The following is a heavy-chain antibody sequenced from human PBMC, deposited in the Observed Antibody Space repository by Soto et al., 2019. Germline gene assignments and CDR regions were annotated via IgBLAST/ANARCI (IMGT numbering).Heavy chain of an antibody. CDR3: AACPSSSTTCYTAPHY. D-gene: IGHD2-2*02. Sequence: QVQLVQSGAEVKKPGASVKVSCKASAYTFTTYGISWVRQAPGQGLECMGWISAYNGDTNYAQKLQGRVTMTTDTSTSTAYMELRSLRSDDTAVYYCAACPSSSTTCYTAPHYWGQGTLVTVSS. J-gene: IGHJ4*02. CDR2: ISAYNGDT. CDR1: AYTFTTYG. V-gene: IGHV1-18*04.